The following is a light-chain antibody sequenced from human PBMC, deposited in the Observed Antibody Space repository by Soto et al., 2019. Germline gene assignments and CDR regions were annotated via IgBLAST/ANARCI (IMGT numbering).Light chain of an antibody. CDR3: QHYGSSPPIT. V-gene: IGKV3-20*01. Sequence: EIVLTQSPGTLSLSPGERATLSCRASQSVSISYLAWYQQKPGQAPRLLMYGASSRATGIPDKFSGGGSGTDFTLTISRLEPEDFAVYYCQHYGSSPPITFGQGTRLEIK. CDR2: GAS. CDR1: QSVSISY. J-gene: IGKJ5*01.